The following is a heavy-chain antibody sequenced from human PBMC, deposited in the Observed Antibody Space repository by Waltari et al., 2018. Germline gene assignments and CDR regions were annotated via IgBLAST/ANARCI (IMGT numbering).Heavy chain of an antibody. V-gene: IGHV4-59*01. D-gene: IGHD3-10*01. J-gene: IGHJ4*02. CDR2: NYSSGST. CDR1: GGSISSYY. Sequence: QVQLQESGPGLVKPSETLSLTCTVSGGSISSYYWSWIRRPPGKGLEWIGYNYSSGSTNYNPTLTSRVIISVDTSKNQCSRKVRSMTAADTAVYYCARDRGYQDYWGQGTLVTVSS. CDR3: ARDRGYQDY.